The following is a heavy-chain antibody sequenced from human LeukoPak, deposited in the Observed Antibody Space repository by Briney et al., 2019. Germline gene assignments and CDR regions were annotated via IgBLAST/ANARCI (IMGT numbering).Heavy chain of an antibody. CDR2: IYYSGST. J-gene: IGHJ2*01. V-gene: IGHV4-39*01. CDR1: GGSISSSKKY. CDR3: ARQGSKWWYAWYFDL. Sequence: KPSETLSLTCNVSGGSISSSKKYWGWIRQPPGKGLEWIGSIYYSGSTYYNPSLKSRVTISVDTSKNQFSLKLSSVTAADTAVYYCARQGSKWWYAWYFDLWGRGTLVTVSS. D-gene: IGHD2-15*01.